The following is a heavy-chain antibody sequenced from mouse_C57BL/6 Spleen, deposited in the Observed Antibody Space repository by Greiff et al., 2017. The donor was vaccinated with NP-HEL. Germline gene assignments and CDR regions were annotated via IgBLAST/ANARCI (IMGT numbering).Heavy chain of an antibody. CDR1: GYTFTSYW. CDR3: ARRIDYYGSSYPYY. V-gene: IGHV1-50*01. D-gene: IGHD1-1*01. Sequence: VQLQQPGAELVKPGASVKLSCKASGYTFTSYWMQWVKQRPGQGLEWIGEIDPSDSYTNYNQKFKGKATLTVDTSSSTAYMQLSSLTSEDSAVYYCARRIDYYGSSYPYYWGQGTTLTVSS. CDR2: IDPSDSYT. J-gene: IGHJ2*01.